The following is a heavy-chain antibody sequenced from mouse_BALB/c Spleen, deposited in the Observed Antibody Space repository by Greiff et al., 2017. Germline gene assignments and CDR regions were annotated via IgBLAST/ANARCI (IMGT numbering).Heavy chain of an antibody. V-gene: IGHV3-2*02. CDR1: GYSITSDYA. CDR2: ISYSGST. Sequence: VQLQQSGPGLVKPSQSLSLTCTVTGYSITSDYAWNWIRQFPGNQLEWMGYISYSGSTSYNPSLKSRISITRDTSKNQFFLQLNSVTTEDTATYYCARRGGYEDAMDYWGQGTSVTVSS. D-gene: IGHD2-14*01. J-gene: IGHJ4*01. CDR3: ARRGGYEDAMDY.